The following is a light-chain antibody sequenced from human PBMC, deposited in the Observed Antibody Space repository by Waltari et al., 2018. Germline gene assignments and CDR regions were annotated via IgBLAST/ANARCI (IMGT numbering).Light chain of an antibody. CDR3: CSYAGRYTLG. CDR1: SSDVGGYNY. Sequence: QSALTQPRSVSGSPGQSVTISCTGTSSDVGGYNYVSWYQQHPGKAPKLMIYDVSKRPSGVPDRFSGSKSGNTASLTISGLQAEDEADYYCCSYAGRYTLGFGGGTKLTVL. V-gene: IGLV2-11*01. CDR2: DVS. J-gene: IGLJ2*01.